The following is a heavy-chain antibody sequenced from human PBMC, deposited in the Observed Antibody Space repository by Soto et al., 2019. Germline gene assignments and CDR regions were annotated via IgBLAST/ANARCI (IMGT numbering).Heavy chain of an antibody. V-gene: IGHV1-69*06. D-gene: IGHD3-3*01. Sequence: ASVEVSCRASGGTFSSYAISWVRLAPGQGLEWMGGIIPIFGTANYAQKFQGRVTITADKSTSTAYMELSSLRSEDTAVYYCARSFYYDFWSGSPNWFDPWGQGTLVTVSS. J-gene: IGHJ5*02. CDR2: IIPIFGTA. CDR3: ARSFYYDFWSGSPNWFDP. CDR1: GGTFSSYA.